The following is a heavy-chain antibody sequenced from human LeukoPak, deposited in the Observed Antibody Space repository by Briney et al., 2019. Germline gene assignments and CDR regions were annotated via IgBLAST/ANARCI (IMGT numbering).Heavy chain of an antibody. CDR1: GFTYSSYW. Sequence: GGSLRLSCAASGFTYSSYWMSWLRQAPGKGLEWVANIKQDGSEKYYVDSVKGRFTISRDNAKNSLYLQMNSLRAEDTAVYYCARDTAIRYDYYYYMDVWGKGTTVTVSS. D-gene: IGHD5-18*01. CDR2: IKQDGSEK. V-gene: IGHV3-7*01. J-gene: IGHJ6*03. CDR3: ARDTAIRYDYYYYMDV.